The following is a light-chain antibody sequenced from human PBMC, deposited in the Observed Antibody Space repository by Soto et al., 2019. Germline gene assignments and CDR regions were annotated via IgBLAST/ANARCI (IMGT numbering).Light chain of an antibody. Sequence: EIVLTQSPATLSLSPGERATLSCRASQSVSSYLGWYQQKPGQAPRLLIYDASNRATGIPARFSGSGSGTDFTLTISSLEPEDFAVYYCLQRTNWPGGTFGQGTKVEIK. CDR3: LQRTNWPGGT. CDR2: DAS. CDR1: QSVSSY. J-gene: IGKJ1*01. V-gene: IGKV3-11*01.